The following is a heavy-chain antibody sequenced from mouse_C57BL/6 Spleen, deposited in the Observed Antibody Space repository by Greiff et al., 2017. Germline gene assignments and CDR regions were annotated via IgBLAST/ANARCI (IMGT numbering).Heavy chain of an antibody. D-gene: IGHD2-5*01. Sequence: QVQLKQPGAELVKPGASVKMSCKASGYTFTSYWITWVKQRPGQGLEWIGDIYPGSGSTNYNEKFKSKATLTVDTSSSTAYMQLSSLTSEDSAVYYCARLSNPTPHYAMDYWGQGTSVTVSS. V-gene: IGHV1-55*01. CDR3: ARLSNPTPHYAMDY. CDR1: GYTFTSYW. J-gene: IGHJ4*01. CDR2: IYPGSGST.